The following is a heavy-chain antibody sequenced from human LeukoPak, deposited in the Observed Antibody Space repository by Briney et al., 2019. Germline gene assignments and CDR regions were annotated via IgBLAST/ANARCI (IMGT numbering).Heavy chain of an antibody. Sequence: ASVTVSCTPSVYTFTSYGISWVRQAPGQGLEWMGWISEYNTNTNYAQKLQGRVTMTTDTSTNTAYLELRSLTSDDTAVYYCARGSGGSFDYWGQGTLVTVSS. CDR1: VYTFTSYG. J-gene: IGHJ4*02. D-gene: IGHD2-15*01. CDR2: ISEYNTNT. CDR3: ARGSGGSFDY. V-gene: IGHV1-18*01.